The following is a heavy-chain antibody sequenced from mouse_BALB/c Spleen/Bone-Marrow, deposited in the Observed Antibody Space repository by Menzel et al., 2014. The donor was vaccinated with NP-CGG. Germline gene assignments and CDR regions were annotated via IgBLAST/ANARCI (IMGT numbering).Heavy chain of an antibody. V-gene: IGHV14-1*02. CDR1: GFNFKDYY. Sequence: VQLKESGAEFVRPGALVKLSCNASGFNFKDYYMHWVKQRPEQGLEWIGWLDPENGNTIYDPKFPGKTSITAGTSSNTAYLQLSSLTSEDTAVYYCTRWVYYGSSYFDYWGQGTTLTVSS. CDR3: TRWVYYGSSYFDY. J-gene: IGHJ2*01. D-gene: IGHD1-1*01. CDR2: LDPENGNT.